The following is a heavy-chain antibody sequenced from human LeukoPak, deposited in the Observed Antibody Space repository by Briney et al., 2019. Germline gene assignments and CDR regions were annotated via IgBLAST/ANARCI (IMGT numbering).Heavy chain of an antibody. CDR3: ARDGAWRGYSYGDLFDY. Sequence: ASVKVSCKASGYTFTGFYIHWVRQAPGQGLEWMGRINPNSGGTNYAQKFQGWVTMTRDTSISTTYMELSRLRSDDTAVYYCARDGAWRGYSYGDLFDYWGQGTLVTVSS. CDR1: GYTFTGFY. D-gene: IGHD5-18*01. CDR2: INPNSGGT. J-gene: IGHJ4*02. V-gene: IGHV1-2*04.